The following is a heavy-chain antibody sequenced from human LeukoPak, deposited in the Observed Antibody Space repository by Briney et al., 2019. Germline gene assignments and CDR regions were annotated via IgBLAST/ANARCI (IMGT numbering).Heavy chain of an antibody. CDR1: GGPSSHYY. V-gene: IGHV4-59*01. CDR2: IYYSGST. CDR3: ARVTPAIAGSFDC. D-gene: IGHD2-15*01. J-gene: IGHJ4*02. Sequence: KPSETLSLTCTVSGGPSSHYYWSWIRQPPGKGLEWIGYIYYSGSTNYNPALKSRVTITVDTSKSQFSLKVSSVTAADTAVYYCARVTPAIAGSFDCWGQATLVTVSS.